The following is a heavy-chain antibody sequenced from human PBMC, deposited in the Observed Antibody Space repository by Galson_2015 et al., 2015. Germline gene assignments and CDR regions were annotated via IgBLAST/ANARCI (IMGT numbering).Heavy chain of an antibody. V-gene: IGHV4-59*08. J-gene: IGHJ4*02. CDR2: IYYTGST. CDR1: GGSISTYS. CDR3: ARRKPARLAPFDS. Sequence: SETLSLTCTVSGGSISTYSWSWVRQPPGEGLDFIGYIYYTGSTNYNPSLKSRVIISVDTSKNQFSLNLSSVTAADTAVYYCARRKPARLAPFDSWGQGTLVTVSS. D-gene: IGHD2-2*01.